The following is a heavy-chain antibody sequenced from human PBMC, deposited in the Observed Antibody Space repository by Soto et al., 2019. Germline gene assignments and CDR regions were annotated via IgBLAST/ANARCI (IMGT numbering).Heavy chain of an antibody. D-gene: IGHD1-1*01. J-gene: IGHJ4*02. Sequence: SETLSLTCTVSGGSISSYYWSWVRQPPGKGLEWIGYIYYTGSTNYNPSLKSRVTISVDTSKNQFSLNLSSVTAADTAVYYCARHEGTGTYYFDYSGQGTLVTVSS. CDR3: ARHEGTGTYYFDY. CDR2: IYYTGST. V-gene: IGHV4-59*08. CDR1: GGSISSYY.